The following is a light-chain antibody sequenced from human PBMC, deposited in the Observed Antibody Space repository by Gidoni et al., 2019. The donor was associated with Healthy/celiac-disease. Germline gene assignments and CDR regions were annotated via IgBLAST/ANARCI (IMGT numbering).Light chain of an antibody. J-gene: IGKJ4*01. CDR2: DAS. CDR3: QQYDNHPPS. Sequence: DIQMTQSPSSLSASVGDRVTITCQASQDISNYLNWYQQKPGKAPKLLIYDASNLETGVPSRFSGSGSGTDFTLTISSLQPEDIATYYCQQYDNHPPSFGGGTKVEIK. V-gene: IGKV1-33*01. CDR1: QDISNY.